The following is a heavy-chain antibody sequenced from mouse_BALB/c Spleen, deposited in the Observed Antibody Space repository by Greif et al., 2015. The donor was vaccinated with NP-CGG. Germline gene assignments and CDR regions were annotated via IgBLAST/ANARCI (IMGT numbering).Heavy chain of an antibody. CDR1: GFNIKDYY. V-gene: IGHV14-4*02. J-gene: IGHJ2*01. Sequence: EVQLQQSGAELVRSGASVKLSCTASGFNIKDYYMHWVKQRPEQGLGWIGWIDPENGDTEYAPKFQGKATMTADTSSNTAYLQLSSLTSEDTAVYYCNAGNRYDVGYWGQGTTLTVSS. CDR2: IDPENGDT. CDR3: NAGNRYDVGY. D-gene: IGHD2-14*01.